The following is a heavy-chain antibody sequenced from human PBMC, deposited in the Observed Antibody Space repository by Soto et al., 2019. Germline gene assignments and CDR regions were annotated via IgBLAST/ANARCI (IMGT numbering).Heavy chain of an antibody. CDR2: IYYSGST. CDR3: ARVQLVLYYYGMDV. V-gene: IGHV4-30-4*01. Sequence: QVQLQESGPGLVKPSQTLSLTCTVSGGSISSGDYYWSWIRQPPGKGLEWIGYIYYSGSTYYNPSLKSPVTIAVDTAKNQFSLKLSSVTAADTAVYYCARVQLVLYYYGMDVWGQGTTVTVSS. J-gene: IGHJ6*02. D-gene: IGHD6-13*01. CDR1: GGSISSGDYY.